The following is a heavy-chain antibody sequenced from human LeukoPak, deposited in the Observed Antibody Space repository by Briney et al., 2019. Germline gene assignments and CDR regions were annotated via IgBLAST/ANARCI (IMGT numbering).Heavy chain of an antibody. D-gene: IGHD1-14*01. V-gene: IGHV4-34*01. J-gene: IGHJ6*02. CDR2: INHSGSA. Sequence: SETLSLTCAVSGGSFSDYYWSWIRQPPGMGLEWIGEINHSGSANYNPSLKSRLTILVDTSKNQFSLKLSSVIAADTAVYYCARGQRVNRAMDVWGQGTTVTVSS. CDR1: GGSFSDYY. CDR3: ARGQRVNRAMDV.